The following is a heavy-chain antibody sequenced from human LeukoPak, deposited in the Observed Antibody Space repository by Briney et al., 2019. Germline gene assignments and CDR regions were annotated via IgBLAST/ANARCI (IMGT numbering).Heavy chain of an antibody. D-gene: IGHD4-11*01. J-gene: IGHJ4*02. CDR2: IYTSGST. CDR1: GGSISSGSYY. V-gene: IGHV4-61*02. Sequence: PSETLSLTCTVSGGSISSGSYYWSWIRQPAGKGLEWIGRIYTSGSTNYNPSLKSLVTISVDTSKNQFSLKLSSVTAADTAVYYCARVGYSNGYFDYWGQGTLVTVSS. CDR3: ARVGYSNGYFDY.